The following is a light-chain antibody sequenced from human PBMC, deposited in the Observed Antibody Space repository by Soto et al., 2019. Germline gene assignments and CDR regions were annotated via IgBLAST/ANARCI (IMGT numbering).Light chain of an antibody. V-gene: IGKV1-39*01. CDR1: QSISNY. CDR2: AAS. J-gene: IGKJ5*01. Sequence: DTQMTQSPSSLSASVGDRVTITCRASQSISNYLNWYQQKPGKAPKLLIYAASSLQSGVPSRFSGGGSGTDFTLTISSLQPEDFASYYCPQSYSTPVSFGQGTRLEI. CDR3: PQSYSTPVS.